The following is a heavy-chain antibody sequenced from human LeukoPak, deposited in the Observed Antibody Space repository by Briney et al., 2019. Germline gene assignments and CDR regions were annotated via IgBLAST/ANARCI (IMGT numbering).Heavy chain of an antibody. CDR3: ARGHHDYFDY. V-gene: IGHV5-51*01. J-gene: IGHJ4*02. CDR1: GYSFTSYW. CDR2: IYPGDSDT. Sequence: GESLKISFKGSGYSFTSYWIGWVRPMPGKGLEWMGIIYPGDSDTKYGPSFQGQVTISADKSISTAYLQWSSLKASDTAMYYCARGHHDYFDYWGQGTLVTVSS.